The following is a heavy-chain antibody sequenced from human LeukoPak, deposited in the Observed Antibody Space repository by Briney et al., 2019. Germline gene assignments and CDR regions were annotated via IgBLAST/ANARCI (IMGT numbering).Heavy chain of an antibody. D-gene: IGHD3-22*01. CDR3: ARQITMIVVDY. Sequence: SETLSVTCTVPVGSISSSSYYWGWIHQPPGNGLEWIGSIYYSGSTYYNPSLKSRVTISVDTSKNQFSLKLSSVTAADTAVYYCARQITMIVVDYWGQGTLVTVSS. CDR1: VGSISSSSYY. V-gene: IGHV4-39*01. J-gene: IGHJ4*02. CDR2: IYYSGST.